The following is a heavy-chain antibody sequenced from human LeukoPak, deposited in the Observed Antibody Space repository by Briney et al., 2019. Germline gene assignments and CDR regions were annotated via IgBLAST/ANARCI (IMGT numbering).Heavy chain of an antibody. D-gene: IGHD6-13*01. CDR1: GFTFSNYD. CDR2: IWYDGINN. V-gene: IGHV3-33*01. CDR3: ARDYSRNSFDY. Sequence: GGTLRLSCAASGFTFSNYDMHWVRRAPGKGRAWVAVIWYDGINNYYADSVKGRFSISRDNSKNALYLQMNSLSAEDTAVYFCARDYSRNSFDYWGQGTLVTVSS. J-gene: IGHJ4*02.